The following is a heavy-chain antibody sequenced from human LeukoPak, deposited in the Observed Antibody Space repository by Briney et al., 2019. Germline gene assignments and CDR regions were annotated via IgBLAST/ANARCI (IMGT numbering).Heavy chain of an antibody. J-gene: IGHJ4*02. Sequence: PSETLSLTCTVSGGSISSYYWSWIRQPPGKGLEWIGYIYYSGSTNYNPSLKSRVTISVDTSKNQFSLKLSSVTAADTAVYYCARGGGLTGTTSHWGQGTLVTVSS. CDR2: IYYSGST. CDR1: GGSISSYY. D-gene: IGHD1-7*01. CDR3: ARGGGLTGTTSH. V-gene: IGHV4-59*08.